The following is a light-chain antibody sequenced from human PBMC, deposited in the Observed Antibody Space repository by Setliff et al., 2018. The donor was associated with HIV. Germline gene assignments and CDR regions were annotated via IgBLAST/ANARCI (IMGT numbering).Light chain of an antibody. CDR3: CSYAGSYTFV. V-gene: IGLV2-11*01. J-gene: IGLJ1*01. Sequence: QSVLTQPRSVSGSRGQSVTFSCTGASSDVGAYDYVSWYQQHPGKAPKLIIYGVSKRPSGVPARFSGFKFGNTASLTISGLQPEDEADYYCCSYAGSYTFVFGRGTKVTVL. CDR2: GVS. CDR1: SSDVGAYDY.